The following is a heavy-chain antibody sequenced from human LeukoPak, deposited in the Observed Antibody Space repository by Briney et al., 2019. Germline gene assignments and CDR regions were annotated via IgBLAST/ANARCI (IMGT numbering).Heavy chain of an antibody. Sequence: AGGSLRLSCAVSGFTFSSYAMNWVRQAPGKGLEWVSIIFGNGDTTYYADSVKGRFTVSRDNSKDTLYLQMNDLRPDDTAIYYCAKRNTMVRGGPCFDYWGQGLLVTVSS. CDR2: IFGNGDTT. D-gene: IGHD3-10*01. CDR1: GFTFSSYA. CDR3: AKRNTMVRGGPCFDY. V-gene: IGHV3-23*01. J-gene: IGHJ4*02.